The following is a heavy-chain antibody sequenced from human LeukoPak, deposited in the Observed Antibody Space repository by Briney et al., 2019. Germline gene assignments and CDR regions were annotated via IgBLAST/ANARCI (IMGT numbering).Heavy chain of an antibody. CDR3: ARDFPGSSAHFDY. J-gene: IGHJ4*02. D-gene: IGHD6-25*01. Sequence: PGGSLRLSCAASGFTFSSYAMSWVRQAPGKGLEWVSAISGSGGSTYYADSVKGRFTISRDNAKNSLYLQMNSLRAEDTAVYYCARDFPGSSAHFDYWGQGTLVTVSS. CDR1: GFTFSSYA. CDR2: ISGSGGST. V-gene: IGHV3-23*01.